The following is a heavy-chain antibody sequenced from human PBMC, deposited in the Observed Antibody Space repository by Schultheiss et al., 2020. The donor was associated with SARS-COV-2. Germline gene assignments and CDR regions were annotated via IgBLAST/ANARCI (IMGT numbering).Heavy chain of an antibody. D-gene: IGHD6-25*01. J-gene: IGHJ6*03. Sequence: GGSLRLSCAASAFTFSNYAMTWVRQAPGKGLEWVSSISATGDYTYYVDSVKGRFTISRDNSKSTLHLQMNSLRGEDTAVYYCAKAGGPSADRAMDVWGKGTTVTVSS. CDR1: AFTFSNYA. CDR3: AKAGGPSADRAMDV. CDR2: ISATGDYT. V-gene: IGHV3-23*01.